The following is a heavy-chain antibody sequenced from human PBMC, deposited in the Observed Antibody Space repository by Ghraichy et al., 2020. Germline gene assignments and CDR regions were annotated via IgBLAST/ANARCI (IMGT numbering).Heavy chain of an antibody. CDR2: ISSDGSST. CDR3: ERGAPFAF. J-gene: IGHJ4*02. Sequence: GGSLRLSCAASGFTFSSSWMHWVRQAPGKGLVWVSPISSDGSSTGCADSVKGRFTISRDNAKNTLYLQMNSLRAEDTALYYCERGAPFAFWGQGTLVTVS. V-gene: IGHV3-74*01. CDR1: GFTFSSSW.